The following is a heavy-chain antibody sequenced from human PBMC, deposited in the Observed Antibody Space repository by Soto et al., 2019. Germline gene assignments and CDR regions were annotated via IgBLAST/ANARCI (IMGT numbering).Heavy chain of an antibody. V-gene: IGHV1-69*02. CDR3: SRPSSHIATSGTFNY. CDR1: GGSFSSHT. D-gene: IGHD1-26*01. Sequence: QVQLVQSGAEVKKPGSSVKVSCKASGGSFSSHTINWVRQAPGQGLECVGRFIPILGLANYAQKFQGRVTLTADKSTSTVYMELSSLGSDDSAVYYCSRPSSHIATSGTFNYWGQGTPVTVSS. J-gene: IGHJ4*02. CDR2: FIPILGLA.